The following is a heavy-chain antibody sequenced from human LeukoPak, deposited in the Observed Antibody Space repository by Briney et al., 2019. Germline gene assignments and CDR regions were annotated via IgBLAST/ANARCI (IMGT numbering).Heavy chain of an antibody. CDR3: AREKGYYDISYVMDV. CDR2: INTNTGNP. Sequence: ASVKVSCKASGYTFTSYAMNRVRHAPGQGLEWMVWINTNTGNPTYAQGFTGRFVFSLDTSVSTAYLQISSLKAEDTAVYYCAREKGYYDISYVMDVWGKGTTVTVSS. CDR1: GYTFTSYA. D-gene: IGHD3-9*01. V-gene: IGHV7-4-1*02. J-gene: IGHJ6*03.